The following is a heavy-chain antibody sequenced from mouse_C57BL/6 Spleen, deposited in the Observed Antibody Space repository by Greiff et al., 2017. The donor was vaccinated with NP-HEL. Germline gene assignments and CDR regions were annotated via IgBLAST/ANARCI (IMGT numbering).Heavy chain of an antibody. Sequence: QVQLQQSGAELVRPGTSVKLSCKASGYTFTSYWMHWVKQRPGQGLEWIGVIDPSDSYTNYNQKFKGKATLTVDTSSSTAYMQLSSLTSEDSAVYYCASLGGYYYGSSSGFAYWGQGTLVTVSA. CDR2: IDPSDSYT. CDR1: GYTFTSYW. J-gene: IGHJ3*01. V-gene: IGHV1-59*01. D-gene: IGHD1-1*01. CDR3: ASLGGYYYGSSSGFAY.